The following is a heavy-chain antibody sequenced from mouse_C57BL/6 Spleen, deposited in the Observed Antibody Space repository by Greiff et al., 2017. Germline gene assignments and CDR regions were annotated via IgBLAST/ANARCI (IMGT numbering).Heavy chain of an antibody. D-gene: IGHD2-5*01. Sequence: EVQLQQSGAELVKPGASVKLSCTASGFNIKDYYMHWVKQRPEQGLEWIGWIGPEDGKTKSDPKCQCKHAITANTTSNTAYLQHSSLTSEGSAVYYCARRSNYEGVGKDVWGTGTTVTVSS. CDR2: IGPEDGKT. CDR1: GFNIKDYY. V-gene: IGHV14-2*01. CDR3: ARRSNYEGVGKDV. J-gene: IGHJ1*03.